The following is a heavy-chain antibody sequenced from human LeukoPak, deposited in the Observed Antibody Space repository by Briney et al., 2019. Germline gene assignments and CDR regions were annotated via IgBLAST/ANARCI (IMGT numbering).Heavy chain of an antibody. CDR1: GFSVSGYW. J-gene: IGHJ4*02. Sequence: GGSLRLSCAVSGFSVSGYWMTWVRQAPGKGLEWVANIKQDGSEKNYVDSVKGRFTISRDNAENSLFLQMNSLRVEDTAVYYCAGEWQGGIAAAGTRIEGDYWGQGTLVAVSS. V-gene: IGHV3-7*01. CDR2: IKQDGSEK. D-gene: IGHD6-13*01. CDR3: AGEWQGGIAAAGTRIEGDY.